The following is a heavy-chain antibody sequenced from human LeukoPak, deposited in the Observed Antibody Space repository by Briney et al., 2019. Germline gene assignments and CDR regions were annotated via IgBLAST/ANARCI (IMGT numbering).Heavy chain of an antibody. CDR1: GFTFRSYA. D-gene: IGHD3-10*01. J-gene: IGHJ6*02. V-gene: IGHV3-30-3*01. CDR3: ARLEDGSGSYYSHYYYYYGMDV. CDR2: ISYDGSNK. Sequence: GGSLRLSCAAFGFTFRSYAMHWVRQAPGKGLEWVAVISYDGSNKYCADSVKGRFTISRDNSKNTLYLQMNSLRAEDTAVYYCARLEDGSGSYYSHYYYYYGMDVWGQGTTVTVSS.